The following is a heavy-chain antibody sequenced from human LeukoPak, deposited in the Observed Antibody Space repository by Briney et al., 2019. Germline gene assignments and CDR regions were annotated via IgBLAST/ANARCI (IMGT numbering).Heavy chain of an antibody. D-gene: IGHD3-3*01. CDR3: ASNYDFWSGYYTY. Sequence: SVKVSCKASGYTFTSYYMHWVRQAPGQGLEWMGGIIPIFGTANYAQKFQGRVTITADESTSTAYMELSSLRSEDTAVYYCASNYDFWSGYYTYWGQGTLVTVSS. CDR2: IIPIFGTA. CDR1: GYTFTSYY. J-gene: IGHJ4*02. V-gene: IGHV1-69*13.